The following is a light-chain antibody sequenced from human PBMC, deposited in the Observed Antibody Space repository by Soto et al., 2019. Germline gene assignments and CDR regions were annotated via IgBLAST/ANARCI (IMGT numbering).Light chain of an antibody. CDR3: QTYDSNLDGSV. V-gene: IGLV1-40*01. J-gene: IGLJ3*02. CDR1: FSNIGEHYE. CDR2: GNT. Sequence: QPVLTQPPSVSGAPGHTVIISCNGSFSNIGEHYEVHWYQQLPGTAPKLLIYGNTNRPSGVPDRFSASKSGTSASLTISELQAGDQADYYCQTYDSNLDGSVFGGGTKLTVL.